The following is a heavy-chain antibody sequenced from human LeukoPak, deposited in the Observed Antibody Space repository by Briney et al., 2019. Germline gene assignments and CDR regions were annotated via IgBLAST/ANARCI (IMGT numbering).Heavy chain of an antibody. V-gene: IGHV3-23*01. J-gene: IGHJ4*02. CDR3: AKSQWEVVPAAPFDY. CDR1: GFTFSSYA. D-gene: IGHD2-2*01. Sequence: PGGSLRLSCAASGFTFSSYAMSWVRQAPGKGLEWVSAISGSGGSTYYADSVKGRFTISRDNSRNTLYLQMNSLRAEDTAVYYCAKSQWEVVPAAPFDYWGQGTLVTVSS. CDR2: ISGSGGST.